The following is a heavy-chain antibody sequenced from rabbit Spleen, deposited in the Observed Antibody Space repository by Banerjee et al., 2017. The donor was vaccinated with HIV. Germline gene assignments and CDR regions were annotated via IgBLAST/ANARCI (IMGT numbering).Heavy chain of an antibody. J-gene: IGHJ4*01. D-gene: IGHD4-1*01. V-gene: IGHV1S40*01. CDR1: GFSFSSSYD. CDR2: IYTGNDKT. CDR3: ARDLAGVIGWKFNL. Sequence: VESGGGLVQPGASLTLTCTASGFSFSSSYDMCWVRQAPGKGLEWIACIYTGNDKTYYASWAKGRFTISKTSSTTVTLQLNSLTAADTATYFCARDLAGVIGWKFNLWGQGTLVTVS.